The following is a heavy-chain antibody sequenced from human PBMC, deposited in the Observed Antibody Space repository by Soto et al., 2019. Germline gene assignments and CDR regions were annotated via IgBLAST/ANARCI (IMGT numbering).Heavy chain of an antibody. Sequence: QITLKESGPTLVKPTQTLTLTCTFSGFSLSTSGVGVGWIRQPPGKALEWLALIYWNDDKRYSPSLKSRLTITKDTSKNQVVLTMTNMDPVDTATYYCARILSSIAARRPLGLDYWGQGTLVTVSS. J-gene: IGHJ4*02. CDR3: ARILSSIAARRPLGLDY. V-gene: IGHV2-5*01. D-gene: IGHD6-6*01. CDR2: IYWNDDK. CDR1: GFSLSTSGVG.